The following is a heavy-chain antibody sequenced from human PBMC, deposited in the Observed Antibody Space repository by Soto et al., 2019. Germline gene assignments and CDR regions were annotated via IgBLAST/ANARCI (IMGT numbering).Heavy chain of an antibody. Sequence: QVRLQESGPGLVKPSETLSLTCTVSGGSISRYYWSWIRQPPGKGLEWIGYLYNTGSTIYNPSLKSRVTISVDTSKSQFSLKLNSLTAADTAVYYCARDLWGYCGTDCYPLDVWGQGTTVTVSS. CDR1: GGSISRYY. J-gene: IGHJ6*02. V-gene: IGHV4-59*01. CDR2: LYNTGST. CDR3: ARDLWGYCGTDCYPLDV. D-gene: IGHD2-21*02.